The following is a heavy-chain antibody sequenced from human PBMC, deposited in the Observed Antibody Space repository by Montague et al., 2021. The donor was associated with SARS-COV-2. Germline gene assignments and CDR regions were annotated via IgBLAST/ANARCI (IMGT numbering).Heavy chain of an antibody. CDR3: ARAQNICFIANCVNYFDL. J-gene: IGHJ4*02. D-gene: IGHD1-1*01. CDR2: VHYTGST. Sequence: SETLSLTCTVPGGSLTSYYWNWIRQSPGKGLEWIGYVHYTGSTKYNPSLKTRVTLSLDTPKNHFSLRLNSVTAADTAVYYCARAQNICFIANCVNYFDLWGLGALVSVSS. CDR1: GGSLTSYY. V-gene: IGHV4-59*01.